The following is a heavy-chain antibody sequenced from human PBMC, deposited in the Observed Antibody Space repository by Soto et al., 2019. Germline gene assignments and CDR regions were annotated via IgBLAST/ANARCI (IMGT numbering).Heavy chain of an antibody. CDR2: INHSGST. J-gene: IGHJ6*02. D-gene: IGHD2-15*01. CDR1: GWSFSGYY. Sequence: PSETLSLTCAVYGWSFSGYYWSWIRQPPGKGLEWIGEINHSGSTNYNPSLKSRVTISVDTSKNQFSLKLSSVTAADTAVYYCARGRGRGGSFRSYYGMDVWGQGTTVTVSS. V-gene: IGHV4-34*01. CDR3: ARGRGRGGSFRSYYGMDV.